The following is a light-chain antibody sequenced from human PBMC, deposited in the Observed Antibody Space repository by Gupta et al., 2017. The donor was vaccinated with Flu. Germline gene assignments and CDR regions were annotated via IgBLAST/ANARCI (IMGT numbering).Light chain of an antibody. J-gene: IGLJ3*02. CDR2: EVN. Sequence: SLTISCTGTSSDVGRYNLVSWYQQHPGTAPKLMMSEVNKRPSGVSNRFSGSKSGNTASLTISGLQAEDEADYYCCSYAGSKTWGFGGGTKLTVL. CDR1: SSDVGRYNL. CDR3: CSYAGSKTWG. V-gene: IGLV2-23*02.